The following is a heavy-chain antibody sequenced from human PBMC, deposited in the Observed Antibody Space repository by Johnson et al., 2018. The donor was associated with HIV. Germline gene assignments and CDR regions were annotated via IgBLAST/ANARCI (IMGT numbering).Heavy chain of an antibody. CDR1: GVSISRYA. CDR2: ISSSGGRT. CDR3: ARDLRFNRTVQGRVIISGAFDM. J-gene: IGHJ3*02. D-gene: IGHD3-10*01. Sequence: VQLVESGGGLVQAGGSLRLSCSASGVSISRYAMNWVRQAPGKGLEWVSGISSSGGRTYYADSVKGRFTISRDNSKKTLYLQMNSLRAEDTAVYYCARDLRFNRTVQGRVIISGAFDMWGQGTVVHVSS. V-gene: IGHV3-23*04.